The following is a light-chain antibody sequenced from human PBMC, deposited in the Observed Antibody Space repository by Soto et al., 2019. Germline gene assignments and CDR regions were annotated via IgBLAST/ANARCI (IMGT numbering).Light chain of an antibody. CDR3: QQYGSSGT. CDR1: QSVSSSY. Sequence: EDVLRQSVGTVSLYTRERATLSCRASQSVSSSYLAWYQQKPGQAPKLLIYGASSRATGIPDRFSGSGSGTDFTLTISRLEPEDFAVYYCQQYGSSGTFGQGTK. V-gene: IGKV3-20*01. J-gene: IGKJ1*01. CDR2: GAS.